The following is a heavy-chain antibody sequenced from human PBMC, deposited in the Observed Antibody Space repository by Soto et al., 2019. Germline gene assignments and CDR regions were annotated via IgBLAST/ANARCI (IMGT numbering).Heavy chain of an antibody. V-gene: IGHV4-34*01. CDR3: ARGGSSDWQVALDI. CDR2: TKHSGSS. J-gene: IGHJ3*02. CDR1: AGSFRHYY. D-gene: IGHD6-19*01. Sequence: QVQQQPWGAGLLKPSETRSLPCVVYAGSFRHYYWTGIRPSPGKGREWIGKTKHSGSSNYSRSLRSRVSISVDMSKNQCSLRLTSVTAADTAVYYCARGGSSDWQVALDIWGQGTMVTVSS.